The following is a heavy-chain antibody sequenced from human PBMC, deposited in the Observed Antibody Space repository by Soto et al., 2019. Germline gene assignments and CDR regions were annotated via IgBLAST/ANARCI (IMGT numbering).Heavy chain of an antibody. V-gene: IGHV3-9*01. CDR3: AKTGGLSGYDYDYYYMDV. CDR1: GFTFDDYA. CDR2: ISWNSGSI. D-gene: IGHD5-12*01. Sequence: PGGSLRLSCAASGFTFDDYAMHRVRQAPGKGLEWVSGISWNSGSIGYADSVKGRFTISRDNAKNSLYLQMNSLRAEDTALYYCAKTGGLSGYDYDYYYMDVWGKGTTVTVSS. J-gene: IGHJ6*03.